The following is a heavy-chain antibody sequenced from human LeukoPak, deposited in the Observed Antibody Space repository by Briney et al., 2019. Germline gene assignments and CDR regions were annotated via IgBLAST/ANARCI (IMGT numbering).Heavy chain of an antibody. V-gene: IGHV3-30-3*01. CDR1: GFTFSSYA. CDR2: ISYDGSNK. Sequence: PGGSLRLSCAASGFTFSSYAMHWVRQAPGKGLEWVAVISYDGSNKYYADSVKGRFTISRDNSKNTLYLQMNSLRAEDTAVYYCAKDRGRWVPSYYFDYWGQGTLVTVSS. J-gene: IGHJ4*02. D-gene: IGHD4-23*01. CDR3: AKDRGRWVPSYYFDY.